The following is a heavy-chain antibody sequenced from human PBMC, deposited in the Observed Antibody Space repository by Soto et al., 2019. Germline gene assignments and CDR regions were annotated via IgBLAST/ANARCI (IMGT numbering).Heavy chain of an antibody. Sequence: EVQVLESGGGLGQPGGSLRLSCAATGFTLSDFAMSWVRQAPGKGLEWVSRIYGGGNGPHYADSVKGRVTISRDNSKNTLYLQMNSLRAEDTAVYYCAKMEGMDPWAYSFDYCGQGTLVTVSS. CDR3: AKMEGMDPWAYSFDY. J-gene: IGHJ4*02. V-gene: IGHV3-23*01. D-gene: IGHD2-2*03. CDR1: GFTLSDFA. CDR2: IYGGGNGP.